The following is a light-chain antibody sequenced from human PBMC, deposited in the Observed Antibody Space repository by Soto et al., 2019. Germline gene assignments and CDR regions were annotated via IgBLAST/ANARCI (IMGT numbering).Light chain of an antibody. CDR1: SSNIGAGYD. CDR2: GNN. CDR3: QSYDSSLSGSV. V-gene: IGLV1-40*01. J-gene: IGLJ3*02. Sequence: QSVLTQPPSVSGAPGQRVTISCTGSSSNIGAGYDVHWYQQLPGTAPKLLIYGNNNRPSWVPDRFSGSKSGTSASLAITGLQAEDEADYYCQSYDSSLSGSVFGGGTQLTVL.